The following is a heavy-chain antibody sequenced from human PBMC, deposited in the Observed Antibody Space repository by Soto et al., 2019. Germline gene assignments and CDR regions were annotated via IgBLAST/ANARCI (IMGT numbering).Heavy chain of an antibody. CDR3: AREYYDSSDYYYYFDY. V-gene: IGHV4-30-2*01. D-gene: IGHD3-22*01. J-gene: IGHJ4*02. CDR1: GGSISSGGYS. CDR2: IYHSGST. Sequence: SETLSLTCAVSGGSISSGGYSWSWIRQPPGKGLEWIGYIYHSGSTYYNPSLKSRVTISVDTSKNQFSLELSSVTAADTAVYYCAREYYDSSDYYYYFDYWGQGTLVTVSS.